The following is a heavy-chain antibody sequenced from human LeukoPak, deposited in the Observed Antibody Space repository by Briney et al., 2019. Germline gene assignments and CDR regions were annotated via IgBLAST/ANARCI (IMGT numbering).Heavy chain of an antibody. J-gene: IGHJ4*02. CDR2: IRGKPYGGTT. V-gene: IGHV3-49*04. CDR3: ARGGFDY. Sequence: PGGSLRLSCTASGFTFCDYYLNCVRQAPGKGLEWVGFIRGKPYGGTTEYAASVKGRFTISRDDSKNIAYLQMNSLKTEDTAVYYCARGGFDYWGQGTLVTVSS. D-gene: IGHD2-15*01. CDR1: GFTFCDYY.